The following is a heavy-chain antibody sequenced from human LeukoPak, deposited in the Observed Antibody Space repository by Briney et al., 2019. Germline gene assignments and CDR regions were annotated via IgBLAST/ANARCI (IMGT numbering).Heavy chain of an antibody. CDR3: ARDNSVRDEAWWFNP. CDR1: GYTFTSNY. V-gene: IGHV1-46*01. Sequence: GASVKVSCKAFGYTFTSNYMHWVRQAPGQGPEWMGVISPSGGSTTYAQKFQGRITLTRDMSKSTDYLELSSLRSEDTAVYYCARDNSVRDEAWWFNPWRQGTLVPVSS. D-gene: IGHD5-24*01. CDR2: ISPSGGST. J-gene: IGHJ5*02.